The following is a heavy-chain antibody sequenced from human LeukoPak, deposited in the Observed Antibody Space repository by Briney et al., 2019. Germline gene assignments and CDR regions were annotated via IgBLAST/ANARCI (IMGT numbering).Heavy chain of an antibody. CDR1: GYTFTDYY. CDR2: INPNSGGT. J-gene: IGHJ6*02. D-gene: IGHD3-16*01. CDR3: GRDHVTAYGMDV. Sequence: ASVTVSFKASGYTFTDYYMHGVRQAPGQGREWMGWINPNSGGTNYAQKFQGRVTITRDTSISTAYMELSTLRPDDTAVYYCGRDHVTAYGMDVWGQGTTVTVSS. V-gene: IGHV1-2*02.